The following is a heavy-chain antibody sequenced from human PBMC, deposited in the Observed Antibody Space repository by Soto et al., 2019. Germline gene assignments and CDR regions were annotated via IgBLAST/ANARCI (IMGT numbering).Heavy chain of an antibody. CDR3: VMVDNYVTPTPQDV. CDR1: GYIFVSYG. CDR2: ISPYTGNT. V-gene: IGHV1-18*01. J-gene: IGHJ6*02. Sequence: QVQLVQSGDEVKKPGASVKVSCKASGYIFVSYGIAWVRQAPGQGLEWMGWISPYTGNTHSATKVQGGLTMTTDTSTSTAYMDLGSLTSDDTAVYYCVMVDNYVTPTPQDVWGQGTTVTVSS. D-gene: IGHD3-16*01.